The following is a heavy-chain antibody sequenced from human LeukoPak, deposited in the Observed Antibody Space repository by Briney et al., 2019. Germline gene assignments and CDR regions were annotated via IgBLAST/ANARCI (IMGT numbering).Heavy chain of an antibody. CDR1: GFTFNTYN. CDR2: ISGSGGST. Sequence: TGGSLRLSCAASGFTFNTYNMNWVRQAPGKGLEWVSAISGSGGSTYYADSVKGRFTISRDNSKNTLYLQMNSLRAEDTAVYYCAKEYKGSGSTFDYWGQGTLVTVSS. J-gene: IGHJ4*02. V-gene: IGHV3-23*01. D-gene: IGHD6-19*01. CDR3: AKEYKGSGSTFDY.